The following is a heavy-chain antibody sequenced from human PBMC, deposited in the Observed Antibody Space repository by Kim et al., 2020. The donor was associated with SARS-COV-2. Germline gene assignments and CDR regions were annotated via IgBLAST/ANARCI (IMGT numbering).Heavy chain of an antibody. CDR1: GFTFSSYA. CDR3: ARDYGSGSYCDY. D-gene: IGHD3-10*01. Sequence: GGSLRLSCAASGFTFSSYAMHWVRQAPGKGLEWVAVISYDGSNKYYADSVKGRFTISRDNSKNTLYLQMNSLRAEDTAVYYCARDYGSGSYCDYWGQGTLVTVSS. V-gene: IGHV3-30*04. CDR2: ISYDGSNK. J-gene: IGHJ4*02.